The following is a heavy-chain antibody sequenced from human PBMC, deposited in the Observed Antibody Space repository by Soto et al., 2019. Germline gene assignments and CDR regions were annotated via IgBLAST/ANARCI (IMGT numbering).Heavy chain of an antibody. J-gene: IGHJ4*02. D-gene: IGHD3-22*01. Sequence: SETLSLTCTVSGGSISSYYWSWIRQPPGKGLEWIGYIYYSGSTNYNPSLKSRVTISVDTSKNQFSLKLSSVTAADTAVYYCARDFHDSSGYIDYWGQGTLVTVSS. CDR3: ARDFHDSSGYIDY. CDR1: GGSISSYY. V-gene: IGHV4-59*12. CDR2: IYYSGST.